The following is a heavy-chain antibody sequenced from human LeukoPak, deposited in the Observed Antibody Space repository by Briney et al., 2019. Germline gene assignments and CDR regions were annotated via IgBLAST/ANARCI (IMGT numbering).Heavy chain of an antibody. CDR3: STYYTEVPS. CDR2: VKRGIDGATA. D-gene: IGHD3-10*01. Sequence: GGSLSLSCAASGFTFSKAWMTWVRQAPGKGLEWVGRVKRGIDGATADYNVPVKGRFIISKDDSRNTLYLQMNSLTIEDTGVYYGSTYYTEVPSWGGRTRVTVSA. V-gene: IGHV3-15*01. CDR1: GFTFSKAW. J-gene: IGHJ5*02.